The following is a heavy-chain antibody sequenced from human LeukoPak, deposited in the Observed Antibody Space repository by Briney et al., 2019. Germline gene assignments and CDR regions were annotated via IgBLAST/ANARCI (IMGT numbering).Heavy chain of an antibody. V-gene: IGHV1-2*02. CDR3: ARSFRDTAMVTPDY. CDR1: GYTFTGYD. Sequence: ASVKVSCKASGYTFTGYDMHWVRQASGQGLEWMGWINPNSGGTNYAQKFQGRVTMTRDTSISTAYMELSRLRSDDTAVYYCARSFRDTAMVTPDYWGQGTLVTASS. J-gene: IGHJ4*02. CDR2: INPNSGGT. D-gene: IGHD5-18*01.